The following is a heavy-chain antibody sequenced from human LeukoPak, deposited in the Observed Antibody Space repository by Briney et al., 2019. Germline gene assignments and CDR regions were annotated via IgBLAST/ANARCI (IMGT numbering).Heavy chain of an antibody. D-gene: IGHD3-22*01. Sequence: SVKISCKASGGTFSSYAISWVRQAPGQGLEWMGRIIPIFGTANYAQKFQGRVTITTDESTSTAYMELSSLRSEDTAVYYCARDRLPRRGSGYYFDYWGQGTLVTVSS. CDR2: IIPIFGTA. CDR3: ARDRLPRRGSGYYFDY. CDR1: GGTFSSYA. V-gene: IGHV1-69*05. J-gene: IGHJ4*02.